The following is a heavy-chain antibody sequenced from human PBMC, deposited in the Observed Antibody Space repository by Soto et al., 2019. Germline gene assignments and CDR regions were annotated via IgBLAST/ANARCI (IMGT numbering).Heavy chain of an antibody. J-gene: IGHJ6*02. D-gene: IGHD3-3*02. Sequence: GGSLRLSCAASGFTFSSYAMYWVRQAPGKGLEWVASISYDGNNKYYADSVKGRFTISRDNSKNTLDLQVNSLRPEDTAVFYCAREGGVIFGQRPDDWGQGTTVTVSS. V-gene: IGHV3-30-3*01. CDR1: GFTFSSYA. CDR2: ISYDGNNK. CDR3: AREGGVIFGQRPDD.